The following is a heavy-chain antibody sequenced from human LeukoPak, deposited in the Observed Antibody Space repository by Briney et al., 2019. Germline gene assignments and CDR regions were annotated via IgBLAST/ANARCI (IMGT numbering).Heavy chain of an antibody. D-gene: IGHD6-19*01. V-gene: IGHV1-18*01. Sequence: ASVKVSCKASGYTFTSYGIIWVRQAPGQGLEWMGWISAYDGNTNYAQKLQGRVTMTTDTSTSTAYMELRSLRSDDAAVYYCARDRGRPLYSSGNYYYYYGMDVWGQGTTVTVSS. CDR1: GYTFTSYG. J-gene: IGHJ6*02. CDR2: ISAYDGNT. CDR3: ARDRGRPLYSSGNYYYYYGMDV.